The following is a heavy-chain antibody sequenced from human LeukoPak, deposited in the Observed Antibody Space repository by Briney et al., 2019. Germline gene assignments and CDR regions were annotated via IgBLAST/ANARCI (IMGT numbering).Heavy chain of an antibody. CDR3: AITPRLDY. D-gene: IGHD1-14*01. V-gene: IGHV3-74*01. J-gene: IGHJ4*02. CDR2: ISGDGSST. Sequence: PGGSLKLSCAGSEFPFSSYWMHWFRKAPGRGLVWVSRISGDGSSTTYADSVKGRFTISRDNAKNTLYLQMNSLRAEDTAVYYCAITPRLDYWGQGTLVTVSS. CDR1: EFPFSSYW.